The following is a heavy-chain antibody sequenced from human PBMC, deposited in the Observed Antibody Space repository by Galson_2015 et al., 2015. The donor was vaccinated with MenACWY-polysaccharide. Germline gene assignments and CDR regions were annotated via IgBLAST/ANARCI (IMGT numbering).Heavy chain of an antibody. J-gene: IGHJ4*02. Sequence: SLRLSCAASGFTFSSYWLSWVRQAPGKGLEWVAHIKQDGSEKYYVDSVKGRFTISRDNAKNSLYLQMNSLRGEDTAVYYCARDSGRGGTSYWGQGTLVTVSS. CDR1: GFTFSSYW. V-gene: IGHV3-7*01. D-gene: IGHD4-23*01. CDR2: IKQDGSEK. CDR3: ARDSGRGGTSY.